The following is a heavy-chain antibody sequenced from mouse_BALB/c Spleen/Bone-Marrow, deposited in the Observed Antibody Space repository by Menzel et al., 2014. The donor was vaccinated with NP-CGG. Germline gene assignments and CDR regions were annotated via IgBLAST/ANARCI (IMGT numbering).Heavy chain of an antibody. CDR3: VRSGSSSGYLDY. J-gene: IGHJ2*01. CDR1: GFTFSSFG. Sequence: DVKLVESGGGLVQPGGSRKLSCAASGFTFSSFGMHWVRQAPEKGLEWVAYISSGSSTIYYGDTVMGRFTISRDNPKNTLFLQMTSLRSEDTATYYCVRSGSSSGYLDYWGQGTTLTVSS. CDR2: ISSGSSTI. D-gene: IGHD1-1*01. V-gene: IGHV5-17*02.